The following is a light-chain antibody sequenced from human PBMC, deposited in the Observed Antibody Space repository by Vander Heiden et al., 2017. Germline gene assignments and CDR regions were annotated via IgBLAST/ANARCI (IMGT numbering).Light chain of an antibody. CDR2: KDS. J-gene: IGLJ3*02. CDR1: ALPKQY. Sequence: SYDLTQPPPVSLSPGQTARITCSGDALPKQYAYWYQQKPGQAPVLVIYKDSERPSGIPERFSGSSSGTTVTLTISGVQAEDEADYYCQSADSSGTYRVFGGGTKLTVL. CDR3: QSADSSGTYRV. V-gene: IGLV3-25*03.